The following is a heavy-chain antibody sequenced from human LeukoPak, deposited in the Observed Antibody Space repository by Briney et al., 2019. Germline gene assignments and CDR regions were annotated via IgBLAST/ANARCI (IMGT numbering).Heavy chain of an antibody. CDR1: GFTFSRHA. CDR2: ISHSGGST. Sequence: PAGSLRLSCAASGFTFSRHAMNWVRQAPGKGLEWVSGISHSGGSTYYADSVKGRFTISRDNSKSTLYLQMNSLRAEDTAVYYCAKDGYDSPHYFDNWGQGTLVTVSS. CDR3: AKDGYDSPHYFDN. V-gene: IGHV3-23*01. D-gene: IGHD2-2*01. J-gene: IGHJ4*02.